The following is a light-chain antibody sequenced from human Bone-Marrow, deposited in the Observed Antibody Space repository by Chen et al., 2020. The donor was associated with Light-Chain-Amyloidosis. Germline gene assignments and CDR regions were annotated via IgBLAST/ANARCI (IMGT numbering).Light chain of an antibody. CDR1: SGSIATNY. Sequence: NFMLTQPHSVSESPGKTVIISCTRSSGSIATNYVQWYQQRPGSSPTTVIYEDDQRPSGVPDRFSGSIDRSYNSASLTISRLKTEDEADYYCQSYQGSSQGVFGGGTKLTVL. CDR3: QSYQGSSQGV. J-gene: IGLJ3*02. V-gene: IGLV6-57*01. CDR2: EDD.